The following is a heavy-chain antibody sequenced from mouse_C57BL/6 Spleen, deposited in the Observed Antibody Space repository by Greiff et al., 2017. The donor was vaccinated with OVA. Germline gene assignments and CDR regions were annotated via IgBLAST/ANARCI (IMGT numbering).Heavy chain of an antibody. J-gene: IGHJ3*01. D-gene: IGHD1-1*01. CDR3: ASSCYVGTWFAY. V-gene: IGHV1-55*01. CDR1: GYTFTSYW. CDR2: IYPGSGST. Sequence: QVQLQQPGAELVKPGASVKMSCKASGYTFTSYWITWVKQRPGQGLEWIGDIYPGSGSTNYNEKFKSKATLTVDTSSSTAYMQLSSLTSEDSAVYDCASSCYVGTWFAYWGQGTLVTVSA.